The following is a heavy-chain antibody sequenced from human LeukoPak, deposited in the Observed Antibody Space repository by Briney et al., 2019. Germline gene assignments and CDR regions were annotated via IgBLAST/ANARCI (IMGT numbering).Heavy chain of an antibody. V-gene: IGHV3-53*01. CDR2: IYSGGST. D-gene: IGHD5-18*01. CDR3: ARGGGRGYTYGPPDY. Sequence: AGGSLRLSCAASGFTFSSYWMSWVRQAPGKGLEWVAVIYSGGSTYCADSVQGRFTISRDNSKNTVFLQMNSLRAEDTAVYYCARGGGRGYTYGPPDYWGQGTLVTVSS. J-gene: IGHJ4*02. CDR1: GFTFSSYW.